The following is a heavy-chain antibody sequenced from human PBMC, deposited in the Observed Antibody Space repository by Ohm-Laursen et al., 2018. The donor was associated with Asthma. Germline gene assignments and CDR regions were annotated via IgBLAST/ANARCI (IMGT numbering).Heavy chain of an antibody. J-gene: IGHJ6*02. CDR2: ISSNSDYI. D-gene: IGHD1-1*01. V-gene: IGHV3-21*01. CDR1: GFTFSYYS. CDR3: AREGSTGGYYYYGMDV. Sequence: SLRLSCTASGFTFSYYSMIWVRQAPGTGLEWVSAISSNSDYIFYADSVKGRFTISRDNAKNSLYLQMNSLRAEDTAVYYCAREGSTGGYYYYGMDVWGQGTTVTVSS.